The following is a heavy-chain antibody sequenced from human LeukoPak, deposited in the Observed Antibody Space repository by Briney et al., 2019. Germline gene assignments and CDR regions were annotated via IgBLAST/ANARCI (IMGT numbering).Heavy chain of an antibody. D-gene: IGHD2-8*02. CDR3: ARHRAGGYEVDC. V-gene: IGHV4-59*08. CDR2: IFYSGST. Sequence: PSETLSLTCTVSGDSIINYYWAWIRQPPGEALEYIGNIFYSGSTAYNPSLKSRVTISVDTSKNQFSLKLRSVTAADTALYYCARHRAGGYEVDCWGQGTLVTVSS. CDR1: GDSIINYY. J-gene: IGHJ4*02.